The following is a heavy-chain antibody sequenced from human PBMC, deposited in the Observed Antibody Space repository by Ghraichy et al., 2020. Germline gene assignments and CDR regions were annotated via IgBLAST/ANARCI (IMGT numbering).Heavy chain of an antibody. J-gene: IGHJ3*02. D-gene: IGHD6-19*01. V-gene: IGHV3-23*01. CDR3: AKAFGYSSGWYVKGAFDI. CDR1: GFTFSSYA. CDR2: ISGSGGST. Sequence: GGSLRLSCAASGFTFSSYAMSWVRQAPGKGLEWVSAISGSGGSTYYADSVKGRFTISRDNSKNTLYLQMNSLRAEDTAVYYCAKAFGYSSGWYVKGAFDIWGQGTMVTVSS.